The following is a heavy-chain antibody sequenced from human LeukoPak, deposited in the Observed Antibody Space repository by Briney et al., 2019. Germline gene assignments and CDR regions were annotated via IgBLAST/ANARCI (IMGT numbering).Heavy chain of an antibody. CDR1: GGSISSGYY. D-gene: IGHD6-13*01. J-gene: IGHJ4*02. CDR2: FHYSGST. CDR3: ARGGGGSWYGTVDY. V-gene: IGHV4-61*01. Sequence: SETLSLTCTVSGGSISSGYYWSWIRQPPGKGLEWIGYFHYSGSTNYNPSLKSRVTISVDTSKKQFSLKLSSVTAADTAMYYCARGGGGSWYGTVDYWGQGTLVTVSS.